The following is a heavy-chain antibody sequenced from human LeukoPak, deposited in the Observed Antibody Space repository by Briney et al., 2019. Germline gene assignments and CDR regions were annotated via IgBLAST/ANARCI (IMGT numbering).Heavy chain of an antibody. Sequence: ASVKVSCKASGGTFSSYAISWVRQAPGQGLEWMGGIIPIFGTANYAQKFQGRVTMTTDESTSTAYMELSRLSSEDTAVYYCASHRGYCSSTSCYRGDYYYYSYMDVWGKGTTVTVSS. CDR3: ASHRGYCSSTSCYRGDYYYYSYMDV. V-gene: IGHV1-69*05. D-gene: IGHD2-2*02. J-gene: IGHJ6*03. CDR1: GGTFSSYA. CDR2: IIPIFGTA.